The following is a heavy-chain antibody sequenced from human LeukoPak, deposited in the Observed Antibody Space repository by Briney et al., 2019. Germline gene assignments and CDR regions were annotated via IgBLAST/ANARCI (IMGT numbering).Heavy chain of an antibody. CDR2: ISYSGST. Sequence: SETLSLTCTVSGGSLTNYSWSWIRQPPGKGLEWIGHISYSGSTNYNPSLKSRVTISLDTSKNQFSLKLSSVTAADTAVCYCARVGRGDYIWGSYSFDYWGQGTLVTVSS. CDR1: GGSLTNYS. D-gene: IGHD3-16*01. V-gene: IGHV4-59*01. CDR3: ARVGRGDYIWGSYSFDY. J-gene: IGHJ4*02.